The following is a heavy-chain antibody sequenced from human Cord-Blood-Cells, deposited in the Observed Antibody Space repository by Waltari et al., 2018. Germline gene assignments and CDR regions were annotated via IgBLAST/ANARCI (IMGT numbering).Heavy chain of an antibody. Sequence: QVQLQQWGAGLLKPSENLYLTCAVYGWSFSRYYLIWIRQPPGKGLEWIGEINHSGRTNYNPSLKRRVTISVDTSKNQFSLKLSSVTAADTAVYYCARGRRYYYYYGMDVWGQGTTVTVSS. CDR2: INHSGRT. CDR1: GWSFSRYY. J-gene: IGHJ6*02. CDR3: ARGRRYYYYYGMDV. V-gene: IGHV4-34*01.